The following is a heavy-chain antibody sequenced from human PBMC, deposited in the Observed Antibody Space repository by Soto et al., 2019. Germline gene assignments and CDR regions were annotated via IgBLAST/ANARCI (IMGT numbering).Heavy chain of an antibody. Sequence: PVGSLRLSCAASGSTFSIYAISWVRQAPGKGLEWLSAIGTSGDKTYYADSVEGRFTISRDNSKNTLYLQMNSLRVDDTAVYYCAKPLYDGVVVTYGMDVWGQGTTVTVSS. CDR3: AKPLYDGVVVTYGMDV. D-gene: IGHD3-22*01. V-gene: IGHV3-23*01. J-gene: IGHJ6*02. CDR1: GSTFSIYA. CDR2: IGTSGDKT.